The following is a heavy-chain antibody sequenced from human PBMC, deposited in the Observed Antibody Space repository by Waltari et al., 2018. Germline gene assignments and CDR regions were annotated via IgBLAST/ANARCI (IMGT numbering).Heavy chain of an antibody. V-gene: IGHV1-24*01. J-gene: IGHJ6*03. CDR2: LEPKDGHA. CDR1: GYSLAGFS. Sequence: QVQVVQSGAEVKKPGASVKVSCKVSGYSLAGFSIHWVRRAPGKGLEWMGRLEPKDGHAVLAQNVQGRVTMTEDSSTDTAYMELSSLRPEDTALYECHLTGRNIVVMAATSPSFYSYIDVWGRGTTVTVSS. CDR3: HLTGRNIVVMAATSPSFYSYIDV. D-gene: IGHD2-15*01.